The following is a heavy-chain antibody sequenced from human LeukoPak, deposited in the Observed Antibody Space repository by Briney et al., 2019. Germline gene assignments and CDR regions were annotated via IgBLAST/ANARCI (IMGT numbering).Heavy chain of an antibody. CDR1: GGSISSYY. J-gene: IGHJ4*02. D-gene: IGHD1-26*01. CDR2: ISWNSGSI. Sequence: LSLTCTVSGGSISSYYWSWIRQPPGKGLEWVSGISWNSGSIGYADSVKGRFTISRDNAKNSLYLQMNSLRAEDTALYYCAKTHSGSYYSFDYWGQGTLVTVSS. V-gene: IGHV3-9*01. CDR3: AKTHSGSYYSFDY.